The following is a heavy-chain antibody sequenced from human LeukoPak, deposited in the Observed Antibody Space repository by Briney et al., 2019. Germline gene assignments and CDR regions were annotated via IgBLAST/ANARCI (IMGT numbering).Heavy chain of an antibody. J-gene: IGHJ3*02. D-gene: IGHD6-13*01. Sequence: ASVKVSCKASGYTFTSYDINWVRQATGQGLEWMGWMNPNSGNTGYAQKFQGRVTMTRNTSISTAYMELSSLRSEDTAVYYCARDSGQQQLVLGAFDIWGRGTMVTVSS. CDR2: MNPNSGNT. CDR3: ARDSGQQQLVLGAFDI. CDR1: GYTFTSYD. V-gene: IGHV1-8*01.